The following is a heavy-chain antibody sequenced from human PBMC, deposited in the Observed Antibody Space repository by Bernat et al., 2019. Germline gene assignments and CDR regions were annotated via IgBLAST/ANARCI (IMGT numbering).Heavy chain of an antibody. CDR2: INPDSGGT. CDR3: AHPHYDYIWGSYRD. V-gene: IGHV1-2*02. D-gene: IGHD3-16*02. Sequence: QVQLVQSGAEVKKPGASVKVSCKASGYTFTAYYIHWVRQAPGHGLEWMGWINPDSGGTNSAQRFQGRLTMTRDTSISTAYLELSSLRSDDTAVYYCAHPHYDYIWGSYRDWGQGTLVTVSS. CDR1: GYTFTAYY. J-gene: IGHJ4*02.